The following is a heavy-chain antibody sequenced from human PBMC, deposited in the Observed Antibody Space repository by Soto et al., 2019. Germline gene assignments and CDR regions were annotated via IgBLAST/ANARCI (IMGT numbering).Heavy chain of an antibody. CDR3: AKDEMSTVAVVAAG. CDR2: ISYDGSNK. D-gene: IGHD2-15*01. J-gene: IGHJ3*01. Sequence: GGSLRLSCAASGFTFSSYGMHWVRQAPGKGLEWVAVISYDGSNKYYADSVKGRFTISRDNSKNTLYLQMNSLRAEDTAVYYCAKDEMSTVAVVAAGWGQGTMVTVSS. CDR1: GFTFSSYG. V-gene: IGHV3-30*18.